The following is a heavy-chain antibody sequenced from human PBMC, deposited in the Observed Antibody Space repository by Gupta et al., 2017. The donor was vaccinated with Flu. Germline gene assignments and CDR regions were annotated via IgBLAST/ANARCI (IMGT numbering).Heavy chain of an antibody. J-gene: IGHJ6*03. D-gene: IGHD3-10*01. CDR3: ARTFGISTSYYMDV. CDR2: ISSSSSYI. CDR1: GFTFSTCS. Sequence: EVQLVESGGGLVRPGGSLRLSWAASGFTFSTCSTNWVRQAPGKGLDWVSSISSSSSYIYYTDSVKGRFTISRDSAKNSLYLQMNSLRAEDTAVYYCARTFGISTSYYMDVWGRGTTVTVSS. V-gene: IGHV3-21*01.